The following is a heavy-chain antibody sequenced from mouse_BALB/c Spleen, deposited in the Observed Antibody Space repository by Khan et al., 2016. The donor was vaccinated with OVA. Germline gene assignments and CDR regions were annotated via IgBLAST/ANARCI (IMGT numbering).Heavy chain of an antibody. CDR3: ATHFGSPLAF. V-gene: IGHV14-3*02. D-gene: IGHD1-1*02. CDR2: IDPPNDAY. Sequence: EVQLEVSGAELVKPGASVKLSCSASGFNITDTYIHWMKQRPEQGLEWIGRIDPPNDAYKYGSKFQAKAILTADTSSNTAYLQLSSLTSEDNTVYYCATHFGSPLAFWGQGTLVTVSA. J-gene: IGHJ3*01. CDR1: GFNITDTY.